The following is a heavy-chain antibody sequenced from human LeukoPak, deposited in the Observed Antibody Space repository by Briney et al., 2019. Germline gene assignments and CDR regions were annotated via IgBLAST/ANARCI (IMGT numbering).Heavy chain of an antibody. V-gene: IGHV4-39*01. Sequence: SETLSLTCTVSGGSISSSSYYWGWIRQPPGKGLEWIGSIYYSGSTYYNPSLKSRVTISVDTSKNQFSLKLSSVTAADTAVYYCASTLLYSSGWSMGFDYWGQGTLVTVSS. CDR1: GGSISSSSYY. CDR2: IYYSGST. J-gene: IGHJ4*02. CDR3: ASTLLYSSGWSMGFDY. D-gene: IGHD6-19*01.